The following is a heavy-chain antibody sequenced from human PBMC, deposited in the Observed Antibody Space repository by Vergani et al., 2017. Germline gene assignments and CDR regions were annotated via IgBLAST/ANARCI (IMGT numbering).Heavy chain of an antibody. V-gene: IGHV1-18*04. J-gene: IGHJ6*02. Sequence: QVQLVQSGAEVKKPGASVKVSCKASGYTFTGYYMHWVRQAPGQGLEWMGWISAYNGNTNYAQKLQGRVTMTTDTSTSTAYMELRSLRSDDTAVYYCARLVVAATYYYYGMDVWGQGTTVTVSS. CDR1: GYTFTGYY. CDR3: ARLVVAATYYYYGMDV. D-gene: IGHD2-15*01. CDR2: ISAYNGNT.